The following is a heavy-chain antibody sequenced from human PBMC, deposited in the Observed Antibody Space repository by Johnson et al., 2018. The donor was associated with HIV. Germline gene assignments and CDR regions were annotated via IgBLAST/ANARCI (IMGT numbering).Heavy chain of an antibody. CDR1: GFTFSSYG. CDR2: IWYDGSNK. D-gene: IGHD1-1*01. V-gene: IGHV3-33*01. CDR3: ARDALESPWAFDI. Sequence: QMQLVESGGGVVQPGRPLRLSCAASGFTFSSYGIHWVRQAPGKGLEWVAVIWYDGSNKYYANSVKGRFTVSRDNSKNTLYLQMDSLRADDTAVYYCARDALESPWAFDIWGQGTLVTVSS. J-gene: IGHJ3*02.